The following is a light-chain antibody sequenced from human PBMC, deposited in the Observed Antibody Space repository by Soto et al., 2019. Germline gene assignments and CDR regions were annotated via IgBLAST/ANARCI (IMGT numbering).Light chain of an antibody. CDR1: QSVTSTS. J-gene: IGKJ5*01. CDR3: QQYNNWPPIT. V-gene: IGKV3-20*01. Sequence: EIVSTQSPGPLSLSPGERATLSCRASQSVTSTSLAWYQQKPGQAPRLLMYGASSRATGTPDRISGGGSGTDFTLTISSLEPEDFAVYYCQQYNNWPPITFGQGTRLEI. CDR2: GAS.